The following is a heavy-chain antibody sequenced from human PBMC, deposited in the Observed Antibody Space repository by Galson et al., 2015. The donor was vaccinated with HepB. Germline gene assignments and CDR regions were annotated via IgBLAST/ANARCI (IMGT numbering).Heavy chain of an antibody. Sequence: SVKVSCKASGYTFTGYYMHWVRQAPGQGLEWMGWINPNSGGTNYAQKFQGRVTMTRDTSISTAYMELSRLRSDDTAVYYCARGFYSSGWYSGHYYYYYGMDVWGQGTTVTVSS. D-gene: IGHD6-19*01. CDR3: ARGFYSSGWYSGHYYYYYGMDV. CDR2: INPNSGGT. V-gene: IGHV1-2*02. J-gene: IGHJ6*02. CDR1: GYTFTGYY.